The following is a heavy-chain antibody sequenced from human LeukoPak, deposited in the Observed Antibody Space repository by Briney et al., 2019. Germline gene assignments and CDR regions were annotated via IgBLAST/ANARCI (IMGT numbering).Heavy chain of an antibody. CDR1: EFTFSNSA. Sequence: GGPLRLSCADSEFTFSNSAMNWVRQAPGKRLKWVSYITSSSSSIYYADSVKGRFTISRDNAKNSLYLQLDSLRAEDTAVYYCARGTRVPDYWGQGTLVTVSS. CDR3: ARGTRVPDY. J-gene: IGHJ4*02. V-gene: IGHV3-48*04. D-gene: IGHD3-10*01. CDR2: ITSSSSSI.